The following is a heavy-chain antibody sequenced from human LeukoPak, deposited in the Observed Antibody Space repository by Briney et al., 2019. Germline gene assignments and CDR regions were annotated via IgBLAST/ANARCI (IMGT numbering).Heavy chain of an antibody. V-gene: IGHV3-7*01. CDR3: ARGPLQYCSGTSCYFDP. D-gene: IGHD2-2*01. CDR2: IKQDGSEK. Sequence: GGSLRLSCAASGFTFSSYWLSWVRQTPGKGLEWVANIKQDGSEKYYVDSVKGRFTISRDNAENSLYPQMNSLRAEDTAVYFCARGPLQYCSGTSCYFDPWGQGTLVTVSS. J-gene: IGHJ5*02. CDR1: GFTFSSYW.